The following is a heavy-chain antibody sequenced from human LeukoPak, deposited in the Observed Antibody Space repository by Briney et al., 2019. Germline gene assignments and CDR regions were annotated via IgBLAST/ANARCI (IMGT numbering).Heavy chain of an antibody. Sequence: GASVKVSCKTSGYTFTNYDINWVRQATGQGLEWMGWMNPHSGNTGYPEKFQGRVAMTRNTSISTAYMELSRLRSDDTAVYYCARGSRGGTPWGQGTLVTVSS. CDR3: ARGSRGGTP. V-gene: IGHV1-8*01. D-gene: IGHD2-15*01. CDR1: GYTFTNYD. J-gene: IGHJ4*02. CDR2: MNPHSGNT.